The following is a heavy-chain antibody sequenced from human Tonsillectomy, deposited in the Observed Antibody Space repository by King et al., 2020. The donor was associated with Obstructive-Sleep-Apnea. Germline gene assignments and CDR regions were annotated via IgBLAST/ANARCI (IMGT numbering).Heavy chain of an antibody. CDR2: ITGTGDST. CDR3: AKDPDNGDYVAEGSYYDGRDV. Sequence: VQLVESGGGLVQPGGSLRLSCAASGFTFKKYVMNWVRQAPGKGLEWVSVITGTGDSTYYSDSVKGRFTISRDNSKNTLYLQMNSLRAEDTAVYYCAKDPDNGDYVAEGSYYDGRDVRGQGTTVTVSS. J-gene: IGHJ6*02. D-gene: IGHD4-17*01. V-gene: IGHV3-23*04. CDR1: GFTFKKYV.